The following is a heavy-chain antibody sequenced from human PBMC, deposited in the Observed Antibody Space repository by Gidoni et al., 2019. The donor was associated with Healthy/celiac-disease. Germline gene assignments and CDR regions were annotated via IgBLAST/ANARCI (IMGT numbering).Heavy chain of an antibody. V-gene: IGHV3-30*18. CDR2: ISYDGSNK. Sequence: QVQLVESGGGVVQPGRSLSLSCAASGFTFGSYGMHWVRQAPGKGLEWVAVISYDGSNKYYADSVKGRFTISRDNSKNTLYLQMNSLRAEDTAVYYCAKERFSSWLVYYFDYWGQGTLVTVSS. J-gene: IGHJ4*02. CDR1: GFTFGSYG. D-gene: IGHD6-19*01. CDR3: AKERFSSWLVYYFDY.